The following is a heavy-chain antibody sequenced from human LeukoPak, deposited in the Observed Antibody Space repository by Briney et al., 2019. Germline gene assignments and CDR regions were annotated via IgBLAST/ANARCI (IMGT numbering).Heavy chain of an antibody. V-gene: IGHV4-39*01. D-gene: IGHD6-13*01. CDR3: ARQRLSSSWPFDY. CDR1: GGSISSSRYY. Sequence: PSETLSLTCTISGGSISSSRYYWGWIRQPPGKGLEWIGSIYYSGSTYYNPSLKSRVTISLDTSKNQFSLKLSSVTAADTAVYYCARQRLSSSWPFDYWGQGTLVTVSS. J-gene: IGHJ4*02. CDR2: IYYSGST.